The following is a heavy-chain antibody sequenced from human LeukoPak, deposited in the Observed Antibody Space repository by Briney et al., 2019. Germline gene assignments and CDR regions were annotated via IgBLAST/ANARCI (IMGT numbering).Heavy chain of an antibody. CDR1: GGSISSYY. CDR2: IYTSGST. CDR3: ARVVEMATIRFGYDAFDI. Sequence: PSETLSLTCTVSGGSISSYYWSWIRQPPGKAREWIGRIYTSGSTNYNPSLKSRVTMSVDTSKNQFPLKLSSVTAADPAVYYCARVVEMATIRFGYDAFDIWGQGTMVTVSS. V-gene: IGHV4-4*07. D-gene: IGHD5-24*01. J-gene: IGHJ3*02.